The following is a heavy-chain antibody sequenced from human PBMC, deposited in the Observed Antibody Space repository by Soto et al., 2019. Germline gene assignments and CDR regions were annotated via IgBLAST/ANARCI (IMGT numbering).Heavy chain of an antibody. V-gene: IGHV3-23*01. J-gene: IGHJ6*02. CDR2: ISGSGDKT. CDR1: GFRFSSYA. Sequence: VQLLESGGGLVQPGGSLRLSCAASGFRFSSYAMSWVRQAPGKGLEWVSAISGSGDKTYYADSVKGRFTISRDNSKNTLYLQMNSLRAEDTAVYYCANRDTSMVTRYYYGMDVWGQGTTVTVSS. CDR3: ANRDTSMVTRYYYGMDV. D-gene: IGHD5-18*01.